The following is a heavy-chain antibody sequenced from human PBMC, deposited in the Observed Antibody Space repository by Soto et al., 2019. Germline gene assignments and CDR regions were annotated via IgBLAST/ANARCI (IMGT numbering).Heavy chain of an antibody. Sequence: ASVKVSCKASGGTFSSYAISWVRQAPGQGLEWMGGIIPSFGTANYAQKFQGRVTITADESTSTAYMELSSLRSEDTAVYYCARSVTTYSSSSGGEDSYGMDVWGQGTTVTVSS. J-gene: IGHJ6*02. D-gene: IGHD6-6*01. CDR2: IIPSFGTA. CDR3: ARSVTTYSSSSGGEDSYGMDV. V-gene: IGHV1-69*13. CDR1: GGTFSSYA.